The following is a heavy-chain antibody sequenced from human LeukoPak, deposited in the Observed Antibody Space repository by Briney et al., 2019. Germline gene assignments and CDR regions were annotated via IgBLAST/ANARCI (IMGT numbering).Heavy chain of an antibody. V-gene: IGHV4-34*01. CDR1: GGSFSGYY. CDR2: INHSGST. Sequence: PSETLSLTCAVYGGSFSGYYWSWIRQPPGKGLEWIGEINHSGSTNYNPSLKSRVTISVDTSKNQFSLKLSSVTAADTAVYYCARARNAEQLWGQGTLVTVSS. D-gene: IGHD6-13*01. CDR3: ARARNAEQL. J-gene: IGHJ4*02.